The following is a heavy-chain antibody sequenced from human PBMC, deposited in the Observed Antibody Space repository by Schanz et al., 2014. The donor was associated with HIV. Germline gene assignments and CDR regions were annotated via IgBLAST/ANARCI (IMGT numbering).Heavy chain of an antibody. Sequence: DVQLLESGGGLVQPGGSLRLSCAASGFTFSSFAMNWVRQAPGKGLEWVSGISISGETTYYADSVKGRFTISRDNSKNTLYLQMNSLRAEDTAVYYCAKVATWDYYGMDVWGQGTTVTVSS. CDR1: GFTFSSFA. V-gene: IGHV3-23*01. CDR2: ISISGETT. CDR3: AKVATWDYYGMDV. J-gene: IGHJ6*02.